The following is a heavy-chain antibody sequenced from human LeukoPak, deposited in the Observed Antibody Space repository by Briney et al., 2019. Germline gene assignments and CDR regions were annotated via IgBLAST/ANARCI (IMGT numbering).Heavy chain of an antibody. CDR1: GYTFTSYY. V-gene: IGHV1-46*01. CDR3: ATSGWYSAPFDY. CDR2: INPSGGST. D-gene: IGHD6-19*01. J-gene: IGHJ4*02. Sequence: ASVTVSCTASGYTFTSYYMHWVRQAPGQGLEWMGIINPSGGSTSYAQKFQGRVTMTRDTSTSTVYMELSSLRSEDTAVYYCATSGWYSAPFDYWGQGTLVTVSS.